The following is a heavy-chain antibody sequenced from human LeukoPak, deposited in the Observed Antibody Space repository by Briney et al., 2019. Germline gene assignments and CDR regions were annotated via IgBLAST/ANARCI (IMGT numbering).Heavy chain of an antibody. V-gene: IGHV3-48*03. CDR1: GFTFSSYE. CDR2: ISSSGSTI. CDR3: ARHRVGIAADY. D-gene: IGHD6-13*01. J-gene: IGHJ4*02. Sequence: GGSLRLSCAASGFTFSSYEMNWVRQAPGKGLEWVSYISSSGSTIYHADSVKGRFTISRDNAKNSLYLQMNSLRAEDTAVYYCARHRVGIAADYWGQGTLVTVSS.